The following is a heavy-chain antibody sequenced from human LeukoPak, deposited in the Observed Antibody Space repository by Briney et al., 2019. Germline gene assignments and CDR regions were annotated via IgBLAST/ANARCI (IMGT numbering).Heavy chain of an antibody. CDR3: ARGGRRTPYYFDY. D-gene: IGHD1-14*01. CDR2: INHSGST. V-gene: IGHV4-34*01. Sequence: PSETLSLTCAVYGGSFSGYYWSWIRQPPGKGLEWIGEINHSGSTNYNPSLKSRVTISVDTSKNQFSLKLSSVTAADTAVCYCARGGRRTPYYFDYWGQGTLVTVSS. J-gene: IGHJ4*02. CDR1: GGSFSGYY.